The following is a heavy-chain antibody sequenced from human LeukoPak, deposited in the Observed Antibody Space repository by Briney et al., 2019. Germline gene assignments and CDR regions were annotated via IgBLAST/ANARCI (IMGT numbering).Heavy chain of an antibody. Sequence: ASVKVSCKASGYTFTSYAMHWVRQAPGQRLEWMGWINAGNGNTKYSQEFQGRVTITRDTSASTAYMELSSLTSEDTAVYYCARTPPRGLIDFWGQGTLVTVSS. J-gene: IGHJ4*02. V-gene: IGHV1-3*03. CDR3: ARTPPRGLIDF. D-gene: IGHD3-16*01. CDR1: GYTFTSYA. CDR2: INAGNGNT.